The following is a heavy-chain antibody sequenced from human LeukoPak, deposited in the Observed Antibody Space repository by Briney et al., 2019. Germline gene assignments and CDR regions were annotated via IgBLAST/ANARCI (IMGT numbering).Heavy chain of an antibody. CDR1: GFAFSSYS. J-gene: IGHJ4*02. CDR3: AKDGGHCTSLDCSEEGDY. V-gene: IGHV3-48*04. Sequence: QPGGSLRLSCAASGFAFSSYSMNWVRQAPGKGLEWVSYISSSSSTIYYADSVKGRFTVSRDNSKNTVYLQMNSLRAEDTATYYCAKDGGHCTSLDCSEEGDYWGQGTLVTVSS. D-gene: IGHD2-8*01. CDR2: ISSSSSTI.